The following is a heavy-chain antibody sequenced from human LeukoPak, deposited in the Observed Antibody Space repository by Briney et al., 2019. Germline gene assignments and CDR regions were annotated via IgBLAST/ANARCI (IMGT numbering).Heavy chain of an antibody. CDR2: IYYSGST. CDR3: ARMKGGYCSGGSCYGNDAFDI. D-gene: IGHD2-15*01. V-gene: IGHV4-39*01. Sequence: MSSETLSLTCTVSGGSISSSSYYWGWIRQPPGKGLEWIGSIYYSGSTYYNPSLKSRVTISVEPSKNQFSMKLSSVTAADTAVYYCARMKGGYCSGGSCYGNDAFDIWGQGTMVTVSS. J-gene: IGHJ3*02. CDR1: GGSISSSSYY.